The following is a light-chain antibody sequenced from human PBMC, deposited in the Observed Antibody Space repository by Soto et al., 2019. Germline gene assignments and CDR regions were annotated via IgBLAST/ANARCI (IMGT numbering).Light chain of an antibody. CDR1: NSNMGRNY. J-gene: IGLJ2*01. CDR3: AVWDNSLNGVA. CDR2: RND. V-gene: IGLV1-47*01. Sequence: QSVLTQTPSASVTPGQRVTISCSGSNSNMGRNYVYWYQQVPGTAPKLLMYRNDVRPSGVPDRITGSKSGTSASLAISGLRSEDEADYYCAVWDNSLNGVAFGGGTKVTVL.